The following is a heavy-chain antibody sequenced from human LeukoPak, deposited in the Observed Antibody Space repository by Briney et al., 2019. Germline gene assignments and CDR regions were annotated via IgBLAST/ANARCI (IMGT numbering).Heavy chain of an antibody. Sequence: ASVKVSCKASGYTFTSYGISWVRQAPGQGLEWMGWISAYNGNTNYAQKLQGRVTMTTDTSTSTACMELRSLRSDDTAVYYCARLERGGHKNYYYYGMDVWGQGTTVTVSS. D-gene: IGHD3-10*01. V-gene: IGHV1-18*01. CDR3: ARLERGGHKNYYYYGMDV. CDR1: GYTFTSYG. CDR2: ISAYNGNT. J-gene: IGHJ6*02.